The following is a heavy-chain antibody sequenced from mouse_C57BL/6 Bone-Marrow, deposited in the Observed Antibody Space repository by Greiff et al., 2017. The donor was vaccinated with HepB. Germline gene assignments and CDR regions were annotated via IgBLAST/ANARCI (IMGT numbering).Heavy chain of an antibody. Sequence: EVKLVESGGGLVQPGGSMKLSCVASGFTFSNYWMNWVRQSPEKGLEWVAQIRLKSDNYATHYAESVKGRFTISRDDSKSSVYLQMNNLRAEDTGIYYCTGRGWLLFFDYWGQGTTLTVSS. D-gene: IGHD2-3*01. V-gene: IGHV6-3*01. CDR2: IRLKSDNYAT. J-gene: IGHJ2*01. CDR1: GFTFSNYW. CDR3: TGRGWLLFFDY.